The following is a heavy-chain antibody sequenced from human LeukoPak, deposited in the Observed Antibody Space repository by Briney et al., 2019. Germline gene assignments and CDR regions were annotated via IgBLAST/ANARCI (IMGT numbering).Heavy chain of an antibody. D-gene: IGHD3-22*01. CDR3: TRRYNYDSSGYYYVRDAFDI. CDR1: GFTFGDYV. CDR2: IRSKAYGGTT. J-gene: IGHJ3*02. Sequence: GGSLRLSCTASGFTFGDYVMSWVRQAPGKGLEWVGFIRSKAYGGTTENAASVKGRFTISRDDSRSIAYLQMNSLKTEDTAVYYCTRRYNYDSSGYYYVRDAFDIWGQGTMVTVS. V-gene: IGHV3-49*04.